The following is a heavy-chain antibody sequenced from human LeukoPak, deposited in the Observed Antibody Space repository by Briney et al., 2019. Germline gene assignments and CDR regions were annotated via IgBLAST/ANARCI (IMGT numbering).Heavy chain of an antibody. CDR3: ARDKTGRWTVDY. CDR1: GFTFTSHG. Sequence: TGGSLRLSCAASGFTFTSHGMHWVRQAPGKGLEWVALIGFGRNTHCADSVKGRFTISRDISKNTLFLQMTSLGAEDTAVYYCARDKTGRWTVDYWGQGTLVTVSS. D-gene: IGHD5-24*01. V-gene: IGHV3-33*01. CDR2: IGFGRNT. J-gene: IGHJ4*02.